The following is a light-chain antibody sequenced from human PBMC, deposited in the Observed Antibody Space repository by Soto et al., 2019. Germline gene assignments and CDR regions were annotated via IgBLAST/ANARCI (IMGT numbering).Light chain of an antibody. CDR2: DAS. J-gene: IGKJ5*01. Sequence: EFVLTQSPGTLSLSPGERATLSCRASQTVRNNYLAWYQQKPGQAPRLLIYDASSRATGIPDRFSGGGSGTDFTLTISRLEPEDFAVYYCQQRGNWPITFGQGTRLEIK. CDR1: QTVRNNY. CDR3: QQRGNWPIT. V-gene: IGKV3D-20*02.